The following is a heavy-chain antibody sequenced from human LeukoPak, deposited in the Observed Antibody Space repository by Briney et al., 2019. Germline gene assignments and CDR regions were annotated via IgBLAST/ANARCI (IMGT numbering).Heavy chain of an antibody. V-gene: IGHV4-59*08. CDR3: ARLGGTNAFDI. CDR2: IYYTGST. Sequence: SETLSLTCSISGGSISNKYWSWIRQPPGKGLEWIGYIYYTGSTNYNPSLKSRVTISVDTSKNQFSLKLSSVTAADTAVYYCARLGGTNAFDIWGQGTMVTVSS. J-gene: IGHJ3*02. D-gene: IGHD3-16*01. CDR1: GGSISNKY.